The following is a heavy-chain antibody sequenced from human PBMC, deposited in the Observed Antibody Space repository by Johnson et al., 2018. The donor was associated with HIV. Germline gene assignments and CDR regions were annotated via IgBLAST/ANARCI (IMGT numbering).Heavy chain of an antibody. Sequence: VQLVESGGGLVQPGGSLRLSCAASGFTVSSNYMSWVRQAPGKGLEWVSVIYPGGGTDYTDSVKGRFTISRDDSKNSLYLQMNSLKTEDTAVYYCARDDLGNPFSSYDAFDIWGQGTMVTVSS. V-gene: IGHV3-66*01. J-gene: IGHJ3*02. CDR1: GFTVSSNY. CDR3: ARDDLGNPFSSYDAFDI. CDR2: IYPGGGT. D-gene: IGHD6-13*01.